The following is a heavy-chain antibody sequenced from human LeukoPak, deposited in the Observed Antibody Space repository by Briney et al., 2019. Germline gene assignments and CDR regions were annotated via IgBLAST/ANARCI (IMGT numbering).Heavy chain of an antibody. Sequence: GGSLRLSCAASGFTFSSYWMSWVRQAAGKGVEWVGSIKQDVSEKYYVDSVKRRFTISRDNAKTSLYLQMNSLRATDTAVYYYARDNIQWFGELLLVHYYMDVWGKGTTVTISS. CDR1: GFTFSSYW. CDR3: ARDNIQWFGELLLVHYYMDV. J-gene: IGHJ6*03. CDR2: IKQDVSEK. D-gene: IGHD3-10*01. V-gene: IGHV3-7*01.